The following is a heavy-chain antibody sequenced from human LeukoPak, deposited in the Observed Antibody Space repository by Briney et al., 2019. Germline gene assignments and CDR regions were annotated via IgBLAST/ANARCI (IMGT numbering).Heavy chain of an antibody. D-gene: IGHD3-22*01. CDR2: IYYSGST. J-gene: IGHJ4*02. CDR3: ARVYPDYYDSSGYYCVGFDY. CDR1: GGSISSYY. V-gene: IGHV4-59*01. Sequence: PSETLSLTCTVSGGSISSYYWSWIRQPPGKGLEWIGYIYYSGSTNYNPSLKSRVTISVDTSKNQFSLKLSSVTAADTAVYYCARVYPDYYDSSGYYCVGFDYWGQGTLVTVSS.